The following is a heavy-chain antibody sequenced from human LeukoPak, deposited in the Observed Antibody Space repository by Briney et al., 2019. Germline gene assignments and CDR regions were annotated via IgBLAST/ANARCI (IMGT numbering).Heavy chain of an antibody. Sequence: SETLSLTCTVSGGSISSYYWSWIRQPPGKGLEWIGYIHYIGSTKYNPSLMSRVTISVDTSKNQFSLKINSVTAADTALYYCARHVNSGFDYWGQGALVTVSS. D-gene: IGHD6-19*01. CDR1: GGSISSYY. CDR3: ARHVNSGFDY. CDR2: IHYIGST. V-gene: IGHV4-59*08. J-gene: IGHJ4*02.